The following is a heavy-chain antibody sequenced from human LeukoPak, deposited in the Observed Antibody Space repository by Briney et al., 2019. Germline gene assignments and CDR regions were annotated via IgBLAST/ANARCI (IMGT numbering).Heavy chain of an antibody. D-gene: IGHD2-2*01. CDR1: GYTFTSYG. CDR3: ARDGGPWWSSSNCYGNYFDY. J-gene: IGHJ4*02. Sequence: ASVKVSCKASGYTFTSYGINWVRQAPGQGLEWMGWISAFNGNTNYAQNLEGRVTMTTDTSTSTAYIELRSLRSDDTAVYYCARDGGPWWSSSNCYGNYFDYWGQGTLLTVSS. V-gene: IGHV1-18*01. CDR2: ISAFNGNT.